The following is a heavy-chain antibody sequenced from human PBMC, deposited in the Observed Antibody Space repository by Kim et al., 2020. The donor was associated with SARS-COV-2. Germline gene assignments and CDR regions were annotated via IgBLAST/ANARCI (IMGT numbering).Heavy chain of an antibody. CDR3: ARFAVVVAATPHSIWFDP. CDR1: GYSFTSYW. CDR2: IYPGDSDT. D-gene: IGHD2-15*01. Sequence: GESLKISCKGSGYSFTSYWIGWVRQMPGKGLEWMGIIYPGDSDTRYSPSFQGQVTISADKSISTAYLQWSSLKASDTAMYYCARFAVVVAATPHSIWFDPWGQGTLVTVSS. V-gene: IGHV5-51*01. J-gene: IGHJ5*02.